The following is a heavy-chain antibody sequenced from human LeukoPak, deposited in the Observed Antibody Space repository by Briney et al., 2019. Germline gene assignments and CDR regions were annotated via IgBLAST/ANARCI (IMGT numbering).Heavy chain of an antibody. J-gene: IGHJ4*02. CDR2: ISSSSSYI. CDR3: ARDLGDSADY. Sequence: GGSLRLSCAASGFTFSSYSMNWVRQAPGKGLEWVSSISSSSSYIYYADSVKGRFTIFRDNAKNSLYLQMNSLRAEDTAVYYCARDLGDSADYWGQGTLVTVSS. D-gene: IGHD3-16*01. V-gene: IGHV3-21*01. CDR1: GFTFSSYS.